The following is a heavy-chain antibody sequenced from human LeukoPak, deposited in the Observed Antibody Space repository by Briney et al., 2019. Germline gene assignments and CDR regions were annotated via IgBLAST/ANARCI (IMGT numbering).Heavy chain of an antibody. CDR3: ARVYGSGSYYRSLFDY. D-gene: IGHD3-10*01. CDR1: GGSISSSNW. J-gene: IGHJ4*02. CDR2: IYHSGST. V-gene: IGHV4-4*02. Sequence: SGTLSLTCAVFGGSISSSNWWSWVRQPPGKGLEWIGEIYHSGSTNYNPSLKSRVTISVDTSKNQFSLKLSSVTAADTAVYYCARVYGSGSYYRSLFDYWGQGTLVTVSS.